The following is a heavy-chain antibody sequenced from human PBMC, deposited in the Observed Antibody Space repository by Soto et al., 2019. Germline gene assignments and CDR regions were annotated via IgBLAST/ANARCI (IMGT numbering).Heavy chain of an antibody. CDR2: INAGNGNT. Sequence: QVQLVQSGAEEKKPGASVKVSCKASGYTFTSYAMHWVRQAPGQRLEWMGWINAGNGNTKYSQKCRGXVXIXXDTSASTAYMELSSLRSEDTAVYYCARGTPVWFDPWGQGTLVTVSS. J-gene: IGHJ5*02. CDR1: GYTFTSYA. D-gene: IGHD3-10*01. V-gene: IGHV1-3*05. CDR3: ARGTPVWFDP.